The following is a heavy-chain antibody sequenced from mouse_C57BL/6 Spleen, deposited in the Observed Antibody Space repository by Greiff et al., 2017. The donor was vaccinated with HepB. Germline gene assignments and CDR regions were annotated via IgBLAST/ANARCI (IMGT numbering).Heavy chain of an antibody. CDR2: ISDGGSYT. V-gene: IGHV5-4*01. D-gene: IGHD2-5*01. CDR1: GFTFSSYA. CDR3: AREDYSNFPFAY. Sequence: EVQLVESGGGLVKPGGSLKLSCAASGFTFSSYAMSWVRQTPEKRLEWVATISDGGSYTYYPDNVKGRFTISRDNAKNNLYLQMSHLKSEDTAMYYCAREDYSNFPFAYWGQGTLVTVSA. J-gene: IGHJ3*01.